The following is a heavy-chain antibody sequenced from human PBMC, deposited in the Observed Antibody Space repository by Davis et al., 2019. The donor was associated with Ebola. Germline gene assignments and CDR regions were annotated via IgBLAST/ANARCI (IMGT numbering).Heavy chain of an antibody. J-gene: IGHJ3*02. CDR3: ARVGPPEALDI. CDR2: ISYDGSNK. V-gene: IGHV3-30*04. Sequence: GESLKISCAASGFTFSSYAMHWVRQAPGKGLEWVAVISYDGSNKYYADSVKGRFTISRDNAKTSLYLQMNSLRPEDTALYYCARVGPPEALDIWGQGTMVTVSS. CDR1: GFTFSSYA. D-gene: IGHD1-14*01.